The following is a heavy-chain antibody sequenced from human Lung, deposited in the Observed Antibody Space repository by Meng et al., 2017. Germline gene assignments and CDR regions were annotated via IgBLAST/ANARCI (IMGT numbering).Heavy chain of an antibody. D-gene: IGHD4-11*01. CDR2: INHSGST. Sequence: QVQLQRGGEGPSKPSEPLSLTCVVSGGSFSDYYWSWIRQPPGKGLEWIGEINHSGSTNYNPSLESRATISVDTSQNNLSLKLSSVTAADSAVYYCARGPTTMAHDFDYWGQGTLVTVSS. J-gene: IGHJ4*02. CDR1: GGSFSDYY. CDR3: ARGPTTMAHDFDY. V-gene: IGHV4-34*01.